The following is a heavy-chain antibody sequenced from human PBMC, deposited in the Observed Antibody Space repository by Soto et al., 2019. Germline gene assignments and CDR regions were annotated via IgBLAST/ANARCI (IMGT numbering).Heavy chain of an antibody. V-gene: IGHV3-15*07. CDR3: ATVPDSSGPT. J-gene: IGHJ4*02. CDR1: RFNFSAAW. D-gene: IGHD6-19*01. Sequence: EMQLVQSGGGLVKPGGSLRLSCVASRFNFSAAWLNWIRQAPGKGLEWVGRIKPKSEGETADYTAPVRGRFTISRDDSQNTLHLQIDSLKTEDTAVYYCATVPDSSGPTWGLGVLVTVSS. CDR2: IKPKSEGETA.